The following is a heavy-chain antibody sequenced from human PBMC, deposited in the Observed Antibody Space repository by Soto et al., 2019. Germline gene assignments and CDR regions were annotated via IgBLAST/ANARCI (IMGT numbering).Heavy chain of an antibody. CDR2: IFPNVGTA. CDR3: WRARYSSRWGTFDR. V-gene: IGHV1-69*01. Sequence: QVHLVQSGAEVKRPGSSVKVSCKAFGGSFSTNEIDWVRQAPGQGLEWMGRIFPNVGTADYAQKFQGRLTIIADQSTNTVYMELSRLPSADAAVYFCWRARYSSRWGTFDRWGQGTQVAVSS. CDR1: GGSFSTNE. J-gene: IGHJ5*02. D-gene: IGHD6-19*01.